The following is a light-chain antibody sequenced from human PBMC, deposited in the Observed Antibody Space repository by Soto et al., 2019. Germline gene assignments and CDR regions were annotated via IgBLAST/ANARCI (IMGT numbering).Light chain of an antibody. J-gene: IGKJ3*01. Sequence: DIQMTQSPSTLSASVRDRVTITRRASQTISSWLAWYQQKPGKAPKLLIYRASSLESGVPARFSGSGSGAEFTLTISSLQPDDFATYSCQHYDSYSGTFGPGTEVDIK. CDR3: QHYDSYSGT. CDR2: RAS. CDR1: QTISSW. V-gene: IGKV1-5*03.